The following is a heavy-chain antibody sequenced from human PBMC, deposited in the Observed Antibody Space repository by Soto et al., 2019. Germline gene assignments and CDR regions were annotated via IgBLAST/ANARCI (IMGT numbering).Heavy chain of an antibody. J-gene: IGHJ4*02. Sequence: AGSLRLSCAASGFTFRTYDMNWVRQAPGEGLEWVSHISCSSRATYYADSVKGRFTVSRDNAKNSLFLQMNRLRDEDTAVYYCARDGNGYDLTFDYWGLGTLVTVSS. D-gene: IGHD5-12*01. CDR3: ARDGNGYDLTFDY. CDR1: GFTFRTYD. CDR2: ISCSSRAT. V-gene: IGHV3-48*02.